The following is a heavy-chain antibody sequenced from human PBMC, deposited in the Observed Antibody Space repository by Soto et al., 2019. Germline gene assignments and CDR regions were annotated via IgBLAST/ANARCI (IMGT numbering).Heavy chain of an antibody. CDR2: IYHSGST. V-gene: IGHV4-4*02. D-gene: IGHD1-26*01. J-gene: IGHJ3*02. CDR1: GGSISSSNW. Sequence: SETMSLTCAVSGGSISSSNWWSWVRQPPGKGLEWIGEIYHSGSTNYNPSLKSRVTISVDKSKNQFSLKLSSVTAADTAVYYCASRVYSGSYYVAFDIWGQGTMVTVSS. CDR3: ASRVYSGSYYVAFDI.